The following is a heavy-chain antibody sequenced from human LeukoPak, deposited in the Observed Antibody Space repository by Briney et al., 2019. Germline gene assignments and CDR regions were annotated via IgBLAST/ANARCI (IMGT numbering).Heavy chain of an antibody. J-gene: IGHJ3*02. CDR3: ARQCLRSTYYYDSPDAFDI. CDR2: IYPGDSDT. Sequence: HGESLKISCKGSGYSFTSYWIGWVRQMPGKGLEWMGIIYPGDSDTRYSPSFQGQVTISADKSISTAYLQWSSLKASDTAMYYCARQCLRSTYYYDSPDAFDIWGQGTMVTVSS. CDR1: GYSFTSYW. V-gene: IGHV5-51*01. D-gene: IGHD3-22*01.